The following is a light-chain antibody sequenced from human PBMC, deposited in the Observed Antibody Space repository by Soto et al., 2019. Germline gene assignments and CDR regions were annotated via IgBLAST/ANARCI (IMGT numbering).Light chain of an antibody. CDR3: QQYVSSPAT. CDR1: QSLSGKN. CDR2: DIS. Sequence: EIVLTQSPGTLSLSPGERATLSCRASQSLSGKNLAWYHQKPGQAPRLLIFDISSRATGIPDRFSGSGSGTDFTLTISRLEPEDFAVCYCQQYVSSPATFGQGTRVDLK. J-gene: IGKJ1*01. V-gene: IGKV3-20*01.